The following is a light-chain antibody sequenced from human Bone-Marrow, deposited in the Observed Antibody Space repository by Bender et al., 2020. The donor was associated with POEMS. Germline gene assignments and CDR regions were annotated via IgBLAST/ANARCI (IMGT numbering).Light chain of an antibody. CDR3: SSYTTNSATYV. Sequence: QSALTQPASVSGSPGQSITISCTGTSSDVGSYDLVSWYQQHPGKAPKLMIYDVTNRPSGVSNRFSGSKSSNTASLTISGLQAEDEADYYCSSYTTNSATYVFGTGTKVTVL. J-gene: IGLJ1*01. CDR1: SSDVGSYDL. CDR2: DVT. V-gene: IGLV2-14*02.